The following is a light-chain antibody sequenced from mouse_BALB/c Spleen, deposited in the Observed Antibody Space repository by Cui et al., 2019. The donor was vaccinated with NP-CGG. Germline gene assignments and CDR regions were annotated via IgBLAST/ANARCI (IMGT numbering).Light chain of an antibody. V-gene: IGLV1*01. J-gene: IGLJ1*01. CDR2: GTN. Sequence: QAFVIQESATTTSPGETVTLTCRSSTGAVTTSNYANWVQEKPDHLFTGLIGGTNNRVPGVPARFSGSLIGDKAGLTITGAQTEDEAIYFCALWYSNHWVFGGGTKLTVL. CDR1: TGAVTTSNY. CDR3: ALWYSNHWV.